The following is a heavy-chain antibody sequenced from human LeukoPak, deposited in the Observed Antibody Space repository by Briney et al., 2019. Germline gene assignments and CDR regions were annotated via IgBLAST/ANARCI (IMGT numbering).Heavy chain of an antibody. J-gene: IGHJ4*02. D-gene: IGHD4/OR15-4a*01. CDR1: GFTFTTAW. CDR2: IKSKIDGGTT. V-gene: IGHV3-15*07. Sequence: TGGSLRLSCAASGFTFTTAWMNWVRQAPGKGLEWVGRIKSKIDGGTTDYTAPVKGRFTISRDDSKTTLYLQMNSLRAEDTAVYYCAKGGANPKLDYWGQGTLVTVSS. CDR3: AKGGANPKLDY.